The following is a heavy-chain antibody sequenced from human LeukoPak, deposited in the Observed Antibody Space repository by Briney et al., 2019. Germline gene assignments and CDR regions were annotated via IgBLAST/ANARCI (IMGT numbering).Heavy chain of an antibody. D-gene: IGHD6-13*01. CDR2: ISSSSSYI. Sequence: GGSLRLSCAASGFTFSNHGMNWVRQAPGKGLEWVSSISSSSSYIYYADSVKGRFTISRDNAKNSLYLQMNSLRAEDTAVYYCARDDLAAAAGFDYWGQGTLVTVSS. J-gene: IGHJ4*02. CDR1: GFTFSNHG. V-gene: IGHV3-21*01. CDR3: ARDDLAAAAGFDY.